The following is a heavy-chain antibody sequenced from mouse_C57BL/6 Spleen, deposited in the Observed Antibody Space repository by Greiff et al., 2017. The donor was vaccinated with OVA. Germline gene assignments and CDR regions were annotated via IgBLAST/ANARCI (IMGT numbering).Heavy chain of an antibody. CDR1: GYTFTDYY. CDR2: INPNNGGT. CDR3: ARASLAMDD. J-gene: IGHJ4*01. V-gene: IGHV1-26*01. Sequence: VQLQQSGPELVKPGASVKISCKASGYTFTDYYMNWVKQSHGKSLEWIGDINPNNGGTSYNQKFKGKATLTVDKSSSTAYMELRSLTSEDSAVYYCARASLAMDDWGQGTSVTVSS. D-gene: IGHD6-1*01.